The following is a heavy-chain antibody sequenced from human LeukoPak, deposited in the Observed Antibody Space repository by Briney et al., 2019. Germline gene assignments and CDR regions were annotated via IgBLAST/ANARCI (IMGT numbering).Heavy chain of an antibody. Sequence: PGASLRLSCAASGFGFSSYGMSWVRQAPGKGLEWVSGISSGSGTTYYADSVKGRFIVSRDTSKNTLYLQMNSLRGEDTAVYYCAKDHGTAVAGFYYWGQGTLVTVSS. J-gene: IGHJ4*02. CDR1: GFGFSSYG. CDR3: AKDHGTAVAGFYY. D-gene: IGHD6-19*01. V-gene: IGHV3-23*01. CDR2: ISSGSGTT.